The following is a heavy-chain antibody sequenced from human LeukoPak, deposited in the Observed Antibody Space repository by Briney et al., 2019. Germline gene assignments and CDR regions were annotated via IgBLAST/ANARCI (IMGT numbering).Heavy chain of an antibody. J-gene: IGHJ3*02. CDR1: GFTVSSNY. CDR3: ARVQTSAFDI. CDR2: LYSGGRT. D-gene: IGHD1-1*01. V-gene: IGHV3-66*01. Sequence: GGSLRLSCAASGFTVSSNYMTWVGQAPGKGLEWVSVLYSGGRTYYADSVKGRFTISRENAKNSLYLQMNSLRDEDTAVYYCARVQTSAFDIWGQGTMVTVSS.